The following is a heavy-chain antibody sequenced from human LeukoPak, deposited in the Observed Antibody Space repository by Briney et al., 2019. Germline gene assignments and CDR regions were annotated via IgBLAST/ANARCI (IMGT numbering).Heavy chain of an antibody. J-gene: IGHJ6*02. CDR3: ARRALDYDDVAYFYARCSDV. CDR1: GMSLTDYY. Sequence: PSETLSLTCCVSGMSLTDYYWTWIRHSPGKGLEWIGEINHSGTTNYNPSLKSRVTMSVDTSKVQFSLDLTSVTAADTGIYYCARRALDYDDVAYFYARCSDVWGQGIKVTV. CDR2: INHSGTT. D-gene: IGHD4-17*01. V-gene: IGHV4-34*01.